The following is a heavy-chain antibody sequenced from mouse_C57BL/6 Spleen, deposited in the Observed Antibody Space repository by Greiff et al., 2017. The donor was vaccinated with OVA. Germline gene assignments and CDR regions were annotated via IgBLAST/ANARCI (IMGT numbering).Heavy chain of an antibody. CDR2: IYPRSGNT. V-gene: IGHV1-81*01. Sequence: VMLVESGAELARPGASVKLSCKASGYTFTSYGISWVKQRTGQGLEWIGEIYPRSGNTYYNEKFKGKATLTADKSSSTAYMELRSLTSEDSAVYFCARSSSGYFDVWGTGTTVTVSS. J-gene: IGHJ1*03. D-gene: IGHD1-1*01. CDR1: GYTFTSYG. CDR3: ARSSSGYFDV.